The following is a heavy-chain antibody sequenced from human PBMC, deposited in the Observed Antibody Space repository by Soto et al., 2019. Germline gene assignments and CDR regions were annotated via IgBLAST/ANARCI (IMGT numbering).Heavy chain of an antibody. J-gene: IGHJ5*02. V-gene: IGHV3-23*01. CDR2: ISVSDALI. CDR1: GFNVGAFA. CDR3: VKDLRPNRRWFGP. Sequence: PGGSLRLSCAASGFNVGAFAVNWVRQAPGKGLEWVSGISVSDALIYYADSVKGRFTISRDNSKNTVFLQMNSLRAEDTALYYCVKDLRPNRRWFGPWGQGTRVTVSS. D-gene: IGHD3-3*01.